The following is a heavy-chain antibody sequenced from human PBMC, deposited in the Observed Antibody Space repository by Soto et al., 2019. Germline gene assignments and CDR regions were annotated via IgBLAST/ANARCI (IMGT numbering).Heavy chain of an antibody. CDR2: ISSSNTYI. D-gene: IGHD2-21*01. Sequence: PGGSLRLSCAASGFTFSSYTMNWVRQAPGKGLEWVSSISSSNTYIYYADSVKGRFTISRDNAKKSVYLQMNSLRAEDTALYYCARAPEDHVIPFDYWGLGTLVPVYS. J-gene: IGHJ4*02. CDR3: ARAPEDHVIPFDY. V-gene: IGHV3-21*01. CDR1: GFTFSSYT.